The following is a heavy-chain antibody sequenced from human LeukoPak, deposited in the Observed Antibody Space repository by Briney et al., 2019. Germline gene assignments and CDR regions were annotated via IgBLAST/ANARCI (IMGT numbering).Heavy chain of an antibody. D-gene: IGHD2-2*01. CDR3: ARDGTSTGDY. J-gene: IGHJ4*02. CDR1: GYTFSNFG. Sequence: ASVKVSCKTSGYTFSNFGINWVRQAPGQGLEWMGWISGNNDNPNYGQEFQGRFTVTTDSSTSTAYMELRNLRFDDTAVYYCARDGTSTGDYWGQGTLVTVSS. CDR2: ISGNNDNP. V-gene: IGHV1-18*01.